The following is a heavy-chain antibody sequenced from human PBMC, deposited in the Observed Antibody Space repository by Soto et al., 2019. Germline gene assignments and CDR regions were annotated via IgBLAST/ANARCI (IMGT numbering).Heavy chain of an antibody. J-gene: IGHJ5*02. V-gene: IGHV1-46*02. Sequence: QVQLVQSGAELREPGDSVKVSCKTSGATFNMFNIHWVRQAPGQGPEWMGIIAPITGTTQYAEKFEGRVTMTGDSSTRTVYMELSSLTSEDTAMFYCARAPPRGWFDTWGQGTLVTVSS. CDR3: ARAPPRGWFDT. CDR1: GATFNMFN. CDR2: IAPITGTT. D-gene: IGHD3-10*01.